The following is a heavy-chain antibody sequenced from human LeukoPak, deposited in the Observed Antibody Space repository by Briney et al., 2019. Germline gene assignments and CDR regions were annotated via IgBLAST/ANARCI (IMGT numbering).Heavy chain of an antibody. Sequence: SETLSLTCAVSGGSISSGGYSWSWIRQPPGKGLEWIGYIYHSGSTYYNPSLKSRVTISVDRSKNQFSLKLRSVTAADTAVYYCARGAARPYWYFDLWGRGTLVTVSS. CDR1: GGSISSGGYS. J-gene: IGHJ2*01. D-gene: IGHD6-6*01. V-gene: IGHV4-30-2*01. CDR3: ARGAARPYWYFDL. CDR2: IYHSGST.